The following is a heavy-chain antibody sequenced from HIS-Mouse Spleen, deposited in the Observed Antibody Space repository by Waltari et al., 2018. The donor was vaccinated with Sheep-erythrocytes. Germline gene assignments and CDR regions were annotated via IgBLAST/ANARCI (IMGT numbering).Heavy chain of an antibody. CDR1: GGSISSSSYY. CDR3: ARHKDTAMVHFDY. V-gene: IGHV4-39*01. D-gene: IGHD5-18*01. CDR2: IHYSWST. J-gene: IGHJ4*02. Sequence: QLQLQESGPGLVKPSETLSLTCTVSGGSISSSSYYWSWIRQPPGKGLEWIGSIHYSWSTYYNPSLKSRVNISVDTSKNQFSLKLSSVTAADTAVYYCARHKDTAMVHFDYWGQGTLVTVSS.